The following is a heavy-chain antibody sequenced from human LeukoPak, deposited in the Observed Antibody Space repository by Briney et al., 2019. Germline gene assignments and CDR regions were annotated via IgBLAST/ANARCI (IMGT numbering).Heavy chain of an antibody. Sequence: SETLSLTCAVSGGSISSGGYSWSWIRQPPGKGLEWIGYIYHSGSTYYDPSLKSRVTISVDRSKNQFSLKLSSVTAADTAVYYCARASAXXYYFDYWGQXTXXXVSS. V-gene: IGHV4-30-2*01. CDR1: GGSISSGGYS. CDR2: IYHSGST. J-gene: IGHJ4*02. CDR3: ARASAXXYYFDY.